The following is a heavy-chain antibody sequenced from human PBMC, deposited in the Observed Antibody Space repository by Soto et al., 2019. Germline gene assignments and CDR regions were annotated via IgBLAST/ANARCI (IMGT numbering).Heavy chain of an antibody. CDR1: GFTFSSYT. V-gene: IGHV3-21*01. Sequence: GGSLRLSCEASGFTFSSYTMNWVRRAPGKGLEWVATIGGSGDGTYYGDSVKGRFTISRDNAKNSLYLQMNSLRAEDTAVYYCARDSTRGITIFGVVISLPMDVWGQGTTVT. J-gene: IGHJ6*02. D-gene: IGHD3-3*01. CDR3: ARDSTRGITIFGVVISLPMDV. CDR2: IGGSGDGT.